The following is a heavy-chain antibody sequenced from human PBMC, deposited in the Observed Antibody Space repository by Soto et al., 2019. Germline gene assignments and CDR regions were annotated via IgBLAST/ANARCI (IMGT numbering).Heavy chain of an antibody. J-gene: IGHJ4*02. CDR2: ISYDGSNK. V-gene: IGHV3-30-3*01. Sequence: GGSLRLSCAASGFTFSSYAMHWVRQAPGKGLEWVAVISYDGSNKYYADSVKGRFTISRDNSKNTLYLQMNSLRAEDTAVYYCARDRSSLITMIVVAVDYWGQGTLVTVYS. D-gene: IGHD3-22*01. CDR1: GFTFSSYA. CDR3: ARDRSSLITMIVVAVDY.